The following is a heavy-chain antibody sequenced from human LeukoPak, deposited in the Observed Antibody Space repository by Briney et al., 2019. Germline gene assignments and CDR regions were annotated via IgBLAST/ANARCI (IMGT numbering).Heavy chain of an antibody. Sequence: SQTLSLTCTVSGGSISSGGYYWSWIRQHPGKGLEWIGYIYYSGSTYYNPSLKSRVTISVDTSKNQFSLKLSSVTAADTAVYYCARASLYSGYDSNWFGPWGQGTLVTVSS. J-gene: IGHJ5*02. CDR3: ARASLYSGYDSNWFGP. CDR2: IYYSGST. V-gene: IGHV4-31*03. D-gene: IGHD5-12*01. CDR1: GGSISSGGYY.